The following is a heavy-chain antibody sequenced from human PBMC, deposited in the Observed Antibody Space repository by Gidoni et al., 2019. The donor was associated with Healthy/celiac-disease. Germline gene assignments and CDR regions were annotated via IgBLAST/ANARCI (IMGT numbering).Heavy chain of an antibody. J-gene: IGHJ4*02. V-gene: IGHV1-18*01. Sequence: QVQLVQSGAEGKKAGASVKVDCKASGYTMTSYGISWVRQAPGQGLEWMGWIRAYNCNTNYEQKLQGRVTMTTDTSTSTAYMELRSLSSDDTAVYYCARFRYCSSTSCYGELYFDYWGQGTLVTVSS. CDR2: IRAYNCNT. CDR1: GYTMTSYG. D-gene: IGHD2-2*01. CDR3: ARFRYCSSTSCYGELYFDY.